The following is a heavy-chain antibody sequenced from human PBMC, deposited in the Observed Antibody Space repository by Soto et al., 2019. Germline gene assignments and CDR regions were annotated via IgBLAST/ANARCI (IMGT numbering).Heavy chain of an antibody. Sequence: HLQLPESGPGLVKPSETLSLTCTVSGGSISSSSYYWGWIRQPPGKGLEWIWSIYYSGSTYYNPSLKSRVTISVDTSTIQFSLKLSSVTAADTAVYYCANAYDYIWGRRGDAFDIWCQGTMVTVSS. CDR3: ANAYDYIWGRRGDAFDI. J-gene: IGHJ3*02. CDR1: GGSISSSSYY. D-gene: IGHD3-16*01. CDR2: IYYSGST. V-gene: IGHV4-39*01.